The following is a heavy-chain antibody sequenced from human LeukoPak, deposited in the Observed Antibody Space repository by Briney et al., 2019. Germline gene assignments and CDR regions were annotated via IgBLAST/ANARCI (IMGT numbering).Heavy chain of an antibody. CDR2: ISYDGSNK. CDR3: ARFDEGFDY. Sequence: PGGSLRLSCAASGFTFSSYAMHWVRQAPGKGLEWVAVISYDGSNKYYADSVKGRFTISRDNSKNTLYPQMNSLRAEDTAVYYCARFDEGFDYWGQGTLVTVSS. J-gene: IGHJ4*02. CDR1: GFTFSSYA. V-gene: IGHV3-30-3*01. D-gene: IGHD3-10*01.